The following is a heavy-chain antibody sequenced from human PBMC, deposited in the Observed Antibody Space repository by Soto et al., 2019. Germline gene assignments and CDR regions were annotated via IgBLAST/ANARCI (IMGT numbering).Heavy chain of an antibody. J-gene: IGHJ6*02. CDR2: ISDSGTT. V-gene: IGHV4-4*02. D-gene: IGHD2-21*02. Sequence: QVQLQESGPGLVKPSGTLSLTCAVSGGSISSSNWWTWVRQPPGKGLEWIGEISDSGTTNYNPSLKSRVTISIDKSTDQFSLKLSSVTAADTAVYYCARDDKAVTASYYYYYGMDVWGQGTTVTVSS. CDR3: ARDDKAVTASYYYYYGMDV. CDR1: GGSISSSNW.